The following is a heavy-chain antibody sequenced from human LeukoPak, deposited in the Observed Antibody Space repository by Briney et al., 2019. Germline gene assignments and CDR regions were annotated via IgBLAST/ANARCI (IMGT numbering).Heavy chain of an antibody. D-gene: IGHD2-2*01. CDR1: GGSISSGSYY. CDR3: AATRDIVVVDY. J-gene: IGHJ4*02. CDR2: IYTSGST. V-gene: IGHV4-61*02. Sequence: SETLSLTCTVSGGSISSGSYYWSWIRQPAGKGLEWIGRIYTSGSTNYNPSLKSRVTISVDTSKNQFSLKLSSVTAADTAVYYCAATRDIVVVDYWGQGTLVTVSS.